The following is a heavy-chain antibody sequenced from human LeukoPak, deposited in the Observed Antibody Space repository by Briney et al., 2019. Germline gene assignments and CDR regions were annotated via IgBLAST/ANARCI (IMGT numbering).Heavy chain of an antibody. CDR3: VRHVSSGWDYYNGLDV. CDR1: GGSIGSSGFY. J-gene: IGHJ6*02. V-gene: IGHV4-39*01. Sequence: PSETLSLTCKVSGGSIGSSGFYWGWIRQPPGKGLEWLGSIYYPESTHYNPSLESRVTISVDTSKYQVSLTLSSVTATDTAVYYCVRHVSSGWDYYNGLDVWAKGPRSPSP. CDR2: IYYPEST. D-gene: IGHD6-19*01.